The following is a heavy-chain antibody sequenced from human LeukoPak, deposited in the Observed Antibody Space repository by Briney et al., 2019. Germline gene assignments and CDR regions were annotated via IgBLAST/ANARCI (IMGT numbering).Heavy chain of an antibody. Sequence: PSETLSLTCAVYGGSFSGYYWSWIRQPPGKGLEWIGEINHSGSTNYNPSLKSRVTISVDTSKNQFSLKLSSVTAADTAVYYCARSGSGRIAAARYYYYYYMDVWAKGPRSPSP. CDR3: ARSGSGRIAAARYYYYYYMDV. CDR2: INHSGST. D-gene: IGHD6-13*01. J-gene: IGHJ6*03. V-gene: IGHV4-34*01. CDR1: GGSFSGYY.